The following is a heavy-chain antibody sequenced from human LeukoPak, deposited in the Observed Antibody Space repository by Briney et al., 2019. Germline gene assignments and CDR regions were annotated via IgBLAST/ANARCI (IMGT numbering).Heavy chain of an antibody. D-gene: IGHD2-15*01. V-gene: IGHV3-15*01. CDR2: IKSKTDGGTT. J-gene: IGHJ4*02. CDR3: TASVNMVVDYAFDY. CDR1: GFTFSKAW. Sequence: GGSLRLSCAASGFTFSKAWMSWVRQAPGKGLEWFVRIKSKTDGGTTDSAAPVKGRFTISRDDSNNTLYLQMNSLKSEDTAVYYCTASVNMVVDYAFDYWGQGSLVTVSS.